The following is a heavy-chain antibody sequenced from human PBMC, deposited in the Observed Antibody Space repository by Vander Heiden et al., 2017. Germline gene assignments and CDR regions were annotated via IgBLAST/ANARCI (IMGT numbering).Heavy chain of an antibody. V-gene: IGHV3-23*01. CDR3: AKDRRTISSFDY. CDR2: ISDSGGST. CDR1: GVPFNKYG. J-gene: IGHJ4*02. D-gene: IGHD5-12*01. Sequence: EVQLLESGGGLVQPGGSMRLSCAASGVPFNKYGMSWVRQAPGKGLEWVSGISDSGGSTYYADSVKGRFSISRDNSKNTLHLQMNSLRAEDTAVYYCAKDRRTISSFDYWGQGTLVTVSS.